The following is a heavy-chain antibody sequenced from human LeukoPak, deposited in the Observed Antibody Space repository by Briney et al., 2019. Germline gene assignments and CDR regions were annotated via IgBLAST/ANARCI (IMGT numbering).Heavy chain of an antibody. CDR1: GGSISSSSYY. D-gene: IGHD5-18*01. J-gene: IGHJ4*02. Sequence: PSETLSLTCTVSGGSISSSSYYWGWIRQPPGKGLEWIGSIYYSGSTYYNPSLKSRVTISVDTSKNQFSLKLSPVTAADTAVYYCARLTRGYSYGSQPRTFDYWGQGTLVTVSS. V-gene: IGHV4-39*07. CDR2: IYYSGST. CDR3: ARLTRGYSYGSQPRTFDY.